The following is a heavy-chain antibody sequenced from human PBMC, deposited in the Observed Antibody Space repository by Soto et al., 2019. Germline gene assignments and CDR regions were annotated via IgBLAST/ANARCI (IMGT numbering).Heavy chain of an antibody. J-gene: IGHJ4*02. Sequence: GGSLRLSCAASGFTFSSYSVNWVRQAPGKGLEWVSLISNSGSDIYYADSVKGRFTISRDNAKSSLFLQMNNLRAEGTAVYYCARGVKGYSYGLYYFDNWGQGTLVTVSS. D-gene: IGHD5-18*01. CDR3: ARGVKGYSYGLYYFDN. V-gene: IGHV3-21*01. CDR1: GFTFSSYS. CDR2: ISNSGSDI.